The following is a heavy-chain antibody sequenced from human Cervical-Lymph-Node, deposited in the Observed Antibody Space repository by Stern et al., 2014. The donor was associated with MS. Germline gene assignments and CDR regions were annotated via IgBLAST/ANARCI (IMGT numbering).Heavy chain of an antibody. D-gene: IGHD7-27*01. V-gene: IGHV3-21*01. CDR3: ARDDWGMNDFGMDA. CDR2: ISRGGSSI. CDR1: GFNFSTYT. J-gene: IGHJ6*02. Sequence: EDQLVESGGGLVKPGESLRLSCEASGFNFSTYTMNWVRQAPGKGLEWVSTISRGGSSIYYAESLKGRFTISRDNTKNSLYLHMKSLRPEDTAVYYCARDDWGMNDFGMDAWGQGTTVTVSS.